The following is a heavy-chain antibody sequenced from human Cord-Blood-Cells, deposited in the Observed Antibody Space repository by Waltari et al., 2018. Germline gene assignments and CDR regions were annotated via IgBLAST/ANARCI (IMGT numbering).Heavy chain of an antibody. CDR3: ARRGIAAAGDAFDI. Sequence: QLQLQESAPGLVQPSQPLPLTCTVTGGPIRSTIYSWGWIRQHPGKGREWIGSIYYSGSTYYNPSLKSRVTISVDTSKNQCSLKLSSVTAADTAVYYCARRGIAAAGDAFDIWGQGTMVTVSS. D-gene: IGHD6-13*01. V-gene: IGHV4-39*01. CDR1: GGPIRSTIYS. CDR2: IYYSGST. J-gene: IGHJ3*02.